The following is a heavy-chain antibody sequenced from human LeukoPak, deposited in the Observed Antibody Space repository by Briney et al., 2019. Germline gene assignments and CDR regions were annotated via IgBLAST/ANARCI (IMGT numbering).Heavy chain of an antibody. CDR1: GGSFSGYY. J-gene: IGHJ4*02. D-gene: IGHD3-10*01. CDR2: INHSGST. V-gene: IGHV4-34*01. Sequence: SETLSLTCAVYGGSFSGYYWSWIRQPPGKGLEWIGEINHSGSTNYNPSLKSRVTISVDTSKNQFSLKLSSVTAADTAVYYCAKGRGDYYGSGSYYNSWGQGTLVTVSS. CDR3: AKGRGDYYGSGSYYNS.